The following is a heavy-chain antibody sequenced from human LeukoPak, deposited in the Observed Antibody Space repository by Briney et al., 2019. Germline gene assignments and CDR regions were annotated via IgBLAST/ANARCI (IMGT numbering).Heavy chain of an antibody. Sequence: SETLSLTCTVSGGSISTYYWNWIRQPAGKGLEWIGRIQPSGGTNYNPSLKSRITVSVDTSKNQFSLKLTSVTAAGTAVYFCARDEGSGWYNYWGQGTLVTVSS. CDR2: IQPSGGT. CDR1: GGSISTYY. J-gene: IGHJ4*02. CDR3: ARDEGSGWYNY. D-gene: IGHD6-19*01. V-gene: IGHV4-4*07.